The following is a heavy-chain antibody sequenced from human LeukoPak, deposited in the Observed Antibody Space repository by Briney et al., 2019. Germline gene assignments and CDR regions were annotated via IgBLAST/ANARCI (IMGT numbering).Heavy chain of an antibody. Sequence: ASVKVSCKASGYTFSYYGICWVRQAPGQGLEWMGWISAYNGYTNYAQKLQGRVTMTTDTSTSTAYLEMRSLRSDDTAVYYCARGGRKSGYSSINGDFWGQGTLVTVSS. J-gene: IGHJ4*02. CDR1: GYTFSYYG. CDR3: ARGGRKSGYSSINGDF. CDR2: ISAYNGYT. D-gene: IGHD3-22*01. V-gene: IGHV1-18*01.